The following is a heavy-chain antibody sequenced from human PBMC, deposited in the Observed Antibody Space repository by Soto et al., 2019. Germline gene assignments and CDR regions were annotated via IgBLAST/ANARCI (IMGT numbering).Heavy chain of an antibody. CDR2: IDPSDSYS. CDR1: GYSFTIYC. J-gene: IGHJ4*02. V-gene: IGHV5-10-1*01. D-gene: IGHD1-1*01. CDR3: ARQLPFDY. Sequence: GESLKLSCKGSGYSFTIYCKSLVRQMPGKGLEWMVRIDPSDSYSNYSPSFQGHVTISADKSIITAYLQWSSLKASDTAMYYCARQLPFDYWGQGTLVTVSS.